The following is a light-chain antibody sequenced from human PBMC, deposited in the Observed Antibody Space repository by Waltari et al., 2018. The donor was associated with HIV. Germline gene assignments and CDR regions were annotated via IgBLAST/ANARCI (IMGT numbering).Light chain of an antibody. CDR2: DSN. CDR1: AGVVTRGPC. Sequence: LVTHAASLTVSPGAPVALTCAPSAGVVTRGPCLYWFQVRPGPAPKTLIFDSNNRYSWTPARFAGSFLGGKAALTLTGALPEDEGDYYCLLSFGGDLVFGGGTKLTVL. CDR3: LLSFGGDLV. V-gene: IGLV7-46*01. J-gene: IGLJ2*01.